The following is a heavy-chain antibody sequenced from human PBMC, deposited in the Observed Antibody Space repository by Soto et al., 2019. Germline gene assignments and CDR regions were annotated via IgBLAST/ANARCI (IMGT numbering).Heavy chain of an antibody. Sequence: SGPTLVNPTQTLTLTCTFSGFSLSTSGVGVGWIRQPPGKALEWLALIYWDDDKRYSPSLKSRLTITKDTSKNQVVLTMTKMNPVDTATYYCAHNSHYDFWSGSHGPYFDYGGQGTLVTVSS. V-gene: IGHV2-5*02. CDR2: IYWDDDK. CDR3: AHNSHYDFWSGSHGPYFDY. CDR1: GFSLSTSGVG. J-gene: IGHJ4*02. D-gene: IGHD3-3*01.